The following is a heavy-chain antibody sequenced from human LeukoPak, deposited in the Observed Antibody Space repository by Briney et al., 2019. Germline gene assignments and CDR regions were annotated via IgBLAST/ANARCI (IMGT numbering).Heavy chain of an antibody. CDR1: GGSLNNYY. CDR2: IYYSGTTT. D-gene: IGHD1-1*01. Sequence: SETLSLTWTVSGGSLNNYYWSWIRQPPEKALEWIGYIYYSGTTTNYNPSLKSRVTISVDTSKNQFSLKLNSVTAADTALYYCARVDDWNALEYWGQGTLVTVSS. V-gene: IGHV4-59*01. CDR3: ARVDDWNALEY. J-gene: IGHJ4*02.